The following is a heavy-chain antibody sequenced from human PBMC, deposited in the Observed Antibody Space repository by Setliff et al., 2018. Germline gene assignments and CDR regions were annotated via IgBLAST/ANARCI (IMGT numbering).Heavy chain of an antibody. CDR1: GYTFTGYY. CDR3: ARDGGGDSDAFDI. Sequence: ASVKVSCKASGYTFTGYYMYWVRQAPGQGLEWMGRINPSTGATIYAQKFQGRVTMTSDTSISTAYMELGRLRSDDTAVYFCARDGGGDSDAFDIWGQGTMVTVSS. V-gene: IGHV1-2*06. J-gene: IGHJ3*02. CDR2: INPSTGAT. D-gene: IGHD3-16*01.